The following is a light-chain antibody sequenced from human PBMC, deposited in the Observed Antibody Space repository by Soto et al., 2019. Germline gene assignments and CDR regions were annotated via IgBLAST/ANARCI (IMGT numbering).Light chain of an antibody. J-gene: IGLJ1*01. CDR3: AAWDDSLSALYV. CDR2: GST. CDR1: SSNIGTGYD. V-gene: IGLV1-40*01. Sequence: QSVLTQPPSVSGAPGQRVTISCTGSSSNIGTGYDVHWYRQLPGTAPKLLIYGSTNRPSGVPDRFSGSKSGTSASLAITGLQAEDEADYYCAAWDDSLSALYVFGTGTKVTVL.